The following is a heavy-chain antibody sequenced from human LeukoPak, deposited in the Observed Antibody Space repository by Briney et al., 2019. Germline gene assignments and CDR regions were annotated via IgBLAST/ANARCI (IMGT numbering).Heavy chain of an antibody. J-gene: IGHJ6*03. CDR3: ARKGSSGWFNYYYYMDV. CDR2: ISSSGSTV. D-gene: IGHD6-19*01. CDR1: GFTFSDYY. V-gene: IGHV3-11*04. Sequence: PGGSLRLSCAASGFTFSDYYMSWIRQAPGKGLEWVSYISSSGSTVYYADSVKGRFTISRDNAKNTLYLQMNSLRAEDTAVYYCARKGSSGWFNYYYYMDVWGKGTTVTISS.